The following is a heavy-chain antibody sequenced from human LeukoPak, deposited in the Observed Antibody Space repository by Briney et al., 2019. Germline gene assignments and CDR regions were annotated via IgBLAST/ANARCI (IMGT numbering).Heavy chain of an antibody. D-gene: IGHD6-19*01. CDR1: GFTFSSYG. J-gene: IGHJ4*02. V-gene: IGHV3-33*06. CDR3: TKDGSGWIDY. CDR2: IWYVGSYK. Sequence: GGSLRLSCAASGFTFSSYGMHWVRQAPGKGREWVSVIWYVGSYKYYADSVKGGCTISRDNSKNTLYLQMNSLRAEDTAVYYCTKDGSGWIDYWGQGTLVTVSS.